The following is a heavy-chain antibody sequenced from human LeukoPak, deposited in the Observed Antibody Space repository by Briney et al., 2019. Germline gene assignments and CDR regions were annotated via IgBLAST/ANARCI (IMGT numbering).Heavy chain of an antibody. CDR3: AKDDAALGFIVVGAFDM. V-gene: IGHV3-23*01. CDR2: ISGSGSST. D-gene: IGHD2-15*01. Sequence: PAGSLTLSCAASGFTFSSYAMSWLRQAPGKGLEWVLAISGSGSSTYYADSVKGRFTISRDNSKNTLYLQMNSLRAEDTAVYYCAKDDAALGFIVVGAFDMWGQGTMVTVSS. CDR1: GFTFSSYA. J-gene: IGHJ3*02.